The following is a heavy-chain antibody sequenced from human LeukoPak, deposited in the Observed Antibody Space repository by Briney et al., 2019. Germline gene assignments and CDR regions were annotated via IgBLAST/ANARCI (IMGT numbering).Heavy chain of an antibody. CDR1: GGTFSSYA. CDR3: ARAHASSGYYYAPHFDY. J-gene: IGHJ4*02. Sequence: SVKVSCKASGGTFSSYAISWVRQAPGQGLEWMGGIIPIFGTANYAQKFQGRVTITADESTSTAYMELSSLRSEDTAVYYCARAHASSGYYYAPHFDYWGQGTLVTVSS. D-gene: IGHD3-22*01. V-gene: IGHV1-69*13. CDR2: IIPIFGTA.